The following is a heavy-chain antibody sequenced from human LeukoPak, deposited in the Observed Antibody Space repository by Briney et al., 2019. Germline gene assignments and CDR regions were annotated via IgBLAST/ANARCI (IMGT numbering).Heavy chain of an antibody. CDR3: ATESDYYDSSGPFDY. CDR2: INPSGGST. D-gene: IGHD3-22*01. J-gene: IGHJ4*02. V-gene: IGHV1-46*01. Sequence: ASVKVSCKASGYTFTSYYMHWVRQAPGQGLEWMGIINPSGGSTSHAQKFQGRVTMTRDTSTSTVYMELSSLRSEDTAVYYCATESDYYDSSGPFDYWGQGTLVTVSS. CDR1: GYTFTSYY.